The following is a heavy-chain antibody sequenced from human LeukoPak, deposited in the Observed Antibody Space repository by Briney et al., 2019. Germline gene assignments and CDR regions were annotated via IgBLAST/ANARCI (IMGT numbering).Heavy chain of an antibody. CDR2: IIPIFGTA. CDR1: GGTFSSYA. Sequence: SVKVSCTASGGTFSSYAISWVRQAPGQGLEWMGGIIPIFGTANYAQKFQGRVTITADKSTSTAYMELSSLRSEDTAVYYCARGDSGWSPVDYWGQGTLVTVSS. CDR3: ARGDSGWSPVDY. D-gene: IGHD6-19*01. V-gene: IGHV1-69*06. J-gene: IGHJ4*02.